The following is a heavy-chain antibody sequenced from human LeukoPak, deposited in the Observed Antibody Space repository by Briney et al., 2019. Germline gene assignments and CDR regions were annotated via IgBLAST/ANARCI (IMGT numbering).Heavy chain of an antibody. J-gene: IGHJ4*02. D-gene: IGHD3-3*01. CDR3: ARAITIFGEVGYYFDY. Sequence: ASVKVSCKASGYTFTSYGISWVRQAPGQGLEWMGWISAYNGNTNYAQKLQGRVTMTTDTSTSTAYMELRSLRSDDTAVYYCARAITIFGEVGYYFDYWGQGTLVTVSS. V-gene: IGHV1-18*01. CDR1: GYTFTSYG. CDR2: ISAYNGNT.